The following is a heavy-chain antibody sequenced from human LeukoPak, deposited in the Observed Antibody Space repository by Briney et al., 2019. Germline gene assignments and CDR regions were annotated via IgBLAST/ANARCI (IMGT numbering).Heavy chain of an antibody. CDR2: INHSGST. CDR1: GGSISSSTYY. J-gene: IGHJ4*02. V-gene: IGHV4-39*07. D-gene: IGHD3-10*01. Sequence: SETLSLTCTVSGGSISSSTYYWGWIRQPPGKGLEWIGEINHSGSTNYNPSLKSRVTISVDTSKNQFSLKLSSVTAADTAVYYCAAHYGSGTYDYWGQGTLVTVSS. CDR3: AAHYGSGTYDY.